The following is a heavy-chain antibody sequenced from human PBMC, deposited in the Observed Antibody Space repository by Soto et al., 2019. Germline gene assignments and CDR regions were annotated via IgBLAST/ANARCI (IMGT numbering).Heavy chain of an antibody. V-gene: IGHV4-30-2*01. CDR2: IYHSGST. CDR3: ARHRVVGATQGAFDI. J-gene: IGHJ3*02. D-gene: IGHD1-26*01. CDR1: GGSISSGGYS. Sequence: SETLSLTCAVSGGSISSGGYSWSWIRQPPGKGLEWIGYIYHSGSTYYNPSLKSRVTISVDRSKNQFSLKLSSVTAADTAVYYCARHRVVGATQGAFDIWGQGTMVTVSS.